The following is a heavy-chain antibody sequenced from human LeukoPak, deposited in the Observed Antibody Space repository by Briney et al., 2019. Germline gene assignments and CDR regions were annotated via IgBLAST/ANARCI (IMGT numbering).Heavy chain of an antibody. V-gene: IGHV4-34*01. CDR2: INHSGST. J-gene: IGHJ4*02. CDR1: GGSFSGYY. CDR3: ARGSSPFDY. Sequence: SETLSLTCAVYGGSFSGYYWSWIRQPPGKGLEWIGEINHSGSTNYNPSLKSRVTISVDTSKNQFSLKLSSVTAADTAVYYCARGSSPFDYWGQGTLVTVSS.